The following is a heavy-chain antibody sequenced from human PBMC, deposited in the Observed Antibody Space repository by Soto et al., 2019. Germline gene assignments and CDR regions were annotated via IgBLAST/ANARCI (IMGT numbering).Heavy chain of an antibody. D-gene: IGHD1-20*01. Sequence: ASVKVSCKASGYTFTSYDINWVRQATGQGLEWMGWMKPNSDSTGYAQKFQGRVTMTRNTSISTAYMELSSLRSEDTAVYYCAREGISGTTRPGALDIWGQGTMVTVSS. CDR3: AREGISGTTRPGALDI. V-gene: IGHV1-8*01. J-gene: IGHJ3*02. CDR1: GYTFTSYD. CDR2: MKPNSDST.